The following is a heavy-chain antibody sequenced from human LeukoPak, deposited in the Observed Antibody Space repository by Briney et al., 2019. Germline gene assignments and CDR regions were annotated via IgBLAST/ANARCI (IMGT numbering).Heavy chain of an antibody. Sequence: KPSGTLSLTCTVSGGSISSSSYYWGWIRQPPGKGLEWIGSIYYSGSTHYNPSLKSRVTISVDTSKNQFSLRLSSVTAADTAVYYCARQTIVVVEVGWFDPWGQGTLVTVSS. D-gene: IGHD2-2*01. V-gene: IGHV4-39*01. CDR1: GGSISSSSYY. CDR3: ARQTIVVVEVGWFDP. CDR2: IYYSGST. J-gene: IGHJ5*02.